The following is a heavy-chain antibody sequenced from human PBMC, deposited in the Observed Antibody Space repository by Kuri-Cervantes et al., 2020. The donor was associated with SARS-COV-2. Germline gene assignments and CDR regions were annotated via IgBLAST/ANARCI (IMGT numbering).Heavy chain of an antibody. Sequence: GGSLRLSCAASGFTFSAYYMSWIRQAPGKGLEWVSYISSSGSTIYYADSVKNRFTISRDNAKNSLYLQMNSLRAEDTAVDYGARAPPPASPRGGMDVWGHGTTVTVSS. CDR1: GFTFSAYY. V-gene: IGHV3-11*01. CDR2: ISSSGSTI. J-gene: IGHJ6*02. CDR3: ARAPPPASPRGGMDV. D-gene: IGHD2-2*01.